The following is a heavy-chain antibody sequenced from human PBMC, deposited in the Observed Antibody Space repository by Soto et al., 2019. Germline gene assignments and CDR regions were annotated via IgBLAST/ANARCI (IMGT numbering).Heavy chain of an antibody. Sequence: SETLSLTCAVYGGPFSGYYWSWIRQPPGKGLEWIGEINHSGSTNYNPSLKSRVTISVDTSKNQFSLKLSSVTAADTAVYYCARGHFWFDPWGQGTLVTVSS. J-gene: IGHJ5*02. D-gene: IGHD3-3*02. CDR3: ARGHFWFDP. CDR1: GGPFSGYY. V-gene: IGHV4-34*01. CDR2: INHSGST.